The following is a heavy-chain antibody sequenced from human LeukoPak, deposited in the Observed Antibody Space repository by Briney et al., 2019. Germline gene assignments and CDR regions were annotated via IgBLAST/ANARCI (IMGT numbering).Heavy chain of an antibody. CDR1: GFTFSTYS. J-gene: IGHJ4*02. CDR2: IYPSGDST. Sequence: GSLRLSCAASGFTFSTYSMTWVRQGPGKGLEWVSGIYPSGDSTLYADSVKGRFTISRDNSKNTLYLQMSSLRTEDTAIYYCAKDVVPDSGWGLDYWGQGTLVTVSS. D-gene: IGHD6-19*01. V-gene: IGHV3-23*01. CDR3: AKDVVPDSGWGLDY.